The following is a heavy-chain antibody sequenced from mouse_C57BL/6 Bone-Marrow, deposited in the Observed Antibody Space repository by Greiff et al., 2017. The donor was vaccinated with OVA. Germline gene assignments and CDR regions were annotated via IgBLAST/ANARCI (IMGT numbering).Heavy chain of an antibody. CDR1: GYTFTSYW. V-gene: IGHV1-59*01. CDR3: ARLQRRGYFDY. Sequence: LMESGPELVRPGTSVKLSCKASGYTFTSYWMHWVKQRPGQGLEWIGVIDPSDSYTNYNQKFKGKATLTVDTSSSTAYMQLSSLTSEDSAVYYCARLQRRGYFDYWGQGTTLTVSS. J-gene: IGHJ2*01. CDR2: IDPSDSYT. D-gene: IGHD3-1*01.